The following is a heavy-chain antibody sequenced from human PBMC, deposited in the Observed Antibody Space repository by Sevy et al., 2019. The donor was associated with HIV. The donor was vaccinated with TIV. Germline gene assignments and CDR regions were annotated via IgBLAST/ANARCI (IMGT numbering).Heavy chain of an antibody. CDR2: INWDDAK. D-gene: IGHD4-17*01. V-gene: IGHV2-70*01. CDR1: GFSLSTSGMY. CDR3: ARLLYGDYVNYFDP. J-gene: IGHJ5*02. Sequence: SGPTLVKPTQTLTLTCTFSGFSLSTSGMYVSWIRQPPGKALEWLALINWDDAKYYSTSLKTRLTISKDTSENQVVLTMTNLDPVDTATYYCARLLYGDYVNYFDPWGQGTLVTVSS.